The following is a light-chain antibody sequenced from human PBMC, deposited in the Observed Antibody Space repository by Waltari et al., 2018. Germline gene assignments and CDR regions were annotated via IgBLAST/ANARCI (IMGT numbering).Light chain of an antibody. CDR2: QAS. CDR3: QQYITYLGT. J-gene: IGKJ1*01. CDR1: RSVGIY. Sequence: DFQMTKSPPTLSASVGDRVTITCRASRSVGIYLAWYLQKPGKAPKLLIYQASSVESGVSSRFSGGGSGTDFTLSISSLQPDDFGTYYCQQYITYLGTFGQGTKVDVK. V-gene: IGKV1-5*03.